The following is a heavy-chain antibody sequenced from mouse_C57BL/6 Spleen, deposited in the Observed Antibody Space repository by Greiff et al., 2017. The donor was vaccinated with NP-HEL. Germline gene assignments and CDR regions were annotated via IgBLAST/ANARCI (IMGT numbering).Heavy chain of an antibody. V-gene: IGHV5-4*03. J-gene: IGHJ1*03. D-gene: IGHD2-1*01. CDR1: GFTFSSYA. CDR2: ISDGGSYT. CDR3: ARAYGNWYFDV. Sequence: DVMLVESGGGLVKPGGSLKLSCAASGFTFSSYAMSWVRQTPEKRLEWVATISDGGSYTYYPDNVKGRFTISRDNAKNNLYLQMSHLKSEDTAMYYCARAYGNWYFDVWGTGTTVTVSS.